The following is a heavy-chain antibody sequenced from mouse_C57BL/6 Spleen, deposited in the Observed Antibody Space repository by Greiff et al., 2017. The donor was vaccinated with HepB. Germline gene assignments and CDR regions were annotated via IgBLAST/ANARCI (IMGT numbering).Heavy chain of an antibody. D-gene: IGHD4-1*01. CDR3: TRGELGPGFAY. V-gene: IGHV1-15*01. J-gene: IGHJ3*01. CDR1: GYTFTDYE. CDR2: IDPETGGT. Sequence: QVQLKESGAELVRPGASVTLSCKASGYTFTDYEMHWVKQTPVHGLEWIGAIDPETGGTAYNQKFKGKAILTADKSSSTAYMELRSLTSEDSAVYYCTRGELGPGFAYWGQGTLVTVSA.